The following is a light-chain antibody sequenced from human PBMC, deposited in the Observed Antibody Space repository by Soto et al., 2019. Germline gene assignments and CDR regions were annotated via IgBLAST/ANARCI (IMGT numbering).Light chain of an antibody. CDR1: SSDVGGYNY. CDR3: SSYTTSSTRV. CDR2: EVS. V-gene: IGLV2-14*01. J-gene: IGLJ1*01. Sequence: QSALTQPASVSGSPGQSITISCTGTSSDVGGYNYVSWYQQHPGKAPKLMIYEVSNRPSGVSNRFSGSKSGNMASLTISGVQAEDEADYYCSSYTTSSTRVFGTGTKVTVL.